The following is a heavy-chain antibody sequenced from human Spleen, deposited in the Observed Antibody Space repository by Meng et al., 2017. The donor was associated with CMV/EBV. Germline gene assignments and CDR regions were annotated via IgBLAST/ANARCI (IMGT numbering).Heavy chain of an antibody. V-gene: IGHV1-18*01. Sequence: ASVKVSCKASGYTFTSYGISWVRQAPGQGLEWMGWISAYNGNTNYAQKLQGRVTMTTDTSTSTAYMELRSLRSEDTAVYYCASHRHCGGDCYSGGNYYYYYGMDVWGQGTTVTVSS. CDR3: ASHRHCGGDCYSGGNYYYYYGMDV. CDR2: ISAYNGNT. CDR1: GYTFTSYG. D-gene: IGHD2-21*01. J-gene: IGHJ6*02.